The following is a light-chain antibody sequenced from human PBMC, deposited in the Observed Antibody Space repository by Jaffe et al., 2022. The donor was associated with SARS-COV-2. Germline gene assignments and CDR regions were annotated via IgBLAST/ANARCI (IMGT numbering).Light chain of an antibody. V-gene: IGKV1-5*03. CDR2: EAS. Sequence: DIQMTQSPSTLSASVGDKVTITCRASQSISGWLAWYQQKPGKAPKFLIYEASNLESGVPSRFSGSGSGTEFTLTISSLQPDDFATYYCQQYTDYPVTFGQGTKVEIK. CDR1: QSISGW. J-gene: IGKJ1*01. CDR3: QQYTDYPVT.